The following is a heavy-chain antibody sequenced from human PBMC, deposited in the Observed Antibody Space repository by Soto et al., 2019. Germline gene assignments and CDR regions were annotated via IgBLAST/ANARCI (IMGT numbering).Heavy chain of an antibody. D-gene: IGHD3-3*01. Sequence: PGGSLRLSCAASGFTFSSHAMHWIRQAPGKGLEWVAVISYDGSNKYYVDSVKGRFTISRDNSKNTLYLQMNSLRAEDTAVYYCAKTGPYYDFWSGYRGYYYYGMDVWGQGTTVTVSS. CDR2: ISYDGSNK. V-gene: IGHV3-30-3*02. CDR3: AKTGPYYDFWSGYRGYYYYGMDV. CDR1: GFTFSSHA. J-gene: IGHJ6*02.